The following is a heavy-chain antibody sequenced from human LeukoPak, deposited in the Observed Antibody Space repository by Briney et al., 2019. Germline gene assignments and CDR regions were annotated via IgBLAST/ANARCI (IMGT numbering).Heavy chain of an antibody. CDR1: GGSISSGSYY. CDR2: IYTSGST. Sequence: SETLSLTXTVSGGSISSGSYYWSGIRQPAGKGLEWIGRIYTSGSTNYNPSLKSRVTISVDTSKNQFSLKLSSVTAADTAVYYCARLPYCSSTSCFYYFDYWGQGTLVTVSS. CDR3: ARLPYCSSTSCFYYFDY. V-gene: IGHV4-61*02. J-gene: IGHJ4*02. D-gene: IGHD2-2*01.